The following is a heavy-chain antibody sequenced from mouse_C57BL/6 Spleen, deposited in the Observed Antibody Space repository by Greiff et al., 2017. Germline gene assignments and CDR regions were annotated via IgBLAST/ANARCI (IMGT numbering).Heavy chain of an antibody. CDR1: GYTFTSYW. CDR3: SRSLYYGSSWYFDY. Sequence: QVQLQQPGAELVRPGTSVKLSCKASGYTFTSYWMHWVKQRPGQGLEWIGVIDPSDSYTNYNQKFKGKATLTVDTSSSTAYMQLSSLTSEDSAVYYCSRSLYYGSSWYFDYWGQGTTLTFSS. V-gene: IGHV1-59*01. D-gene: IGHD1-1*01. CDR2: IDPSDSYT. J-gene: IGHJ2*01.